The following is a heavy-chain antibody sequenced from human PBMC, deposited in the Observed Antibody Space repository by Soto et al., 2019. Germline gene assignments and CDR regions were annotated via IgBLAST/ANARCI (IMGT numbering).Heavy chain of an antibody. V-gene: IGHV4-31*03. CDR2: IYYSGST. CDR3: ARDSDSSSWYSPLY. Sequence: PSETLSLTCTVSGGSISSGGYYWSWIRQHPGKGLEWIGYIYYSGSTYYNPSLKSRVTISVDTSKNQFSLKLSSVTAADTAVYYCARDSDSSSWYSPLYWGQGTLVTVSS. J-gene: IGHJ4*02. CDR1: GGSISSGGYY. D-gene: IGHD6-13*01.